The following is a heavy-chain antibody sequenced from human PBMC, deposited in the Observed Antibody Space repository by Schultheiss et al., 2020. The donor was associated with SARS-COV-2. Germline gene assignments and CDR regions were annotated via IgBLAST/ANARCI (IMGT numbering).Heavy chain of an antibody. CDR2: INHSGST. CDR3: ARDRVGTMTP. D-gene: IGHD3-22*01. J-gene: IGHJ5*02. V-gene: IGHV4-34*01. Sequence: SETLSLTCAVYGGSFSGYYWSWIRQPPGKGLEWIGEINHSGSTNYNPSLKSRVTISVDTSKNQFSLKLSSVTAADTAVYYCARDRVGTMTPWGQGTLVTVSS. CDR1: GGSFSGYY.